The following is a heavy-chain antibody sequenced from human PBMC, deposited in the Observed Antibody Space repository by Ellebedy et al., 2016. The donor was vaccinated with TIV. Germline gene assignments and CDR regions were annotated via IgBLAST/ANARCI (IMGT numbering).Heavy chain of an antibody. CDR2: INTNSGDT. CDR1: GYTFTGYY. Sequence: AASVKVSCKASGYTFTGYYIHWVRQAPAQGLEWMGWINTNSGDTNYPQKFQDRVTMTRATSINTAYIELSRLTSDDTAVYYCAREYADYYYGLDVWGQGTTVTVSS. J-gene: IGHJ6*02. V-gene: IGHV1-2*02. CDR3: AREYADYYYGLDV. D-gene: IGHD6-25*01.